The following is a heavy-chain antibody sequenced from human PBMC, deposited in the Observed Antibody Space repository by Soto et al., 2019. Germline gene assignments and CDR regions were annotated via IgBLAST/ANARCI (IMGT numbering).Heavy chain of an antibody. D-gene: IGHD6-13*01. CDR3: ARVNIAAAGTRYYYGMDV. CDR2: MNPNSGNT. CDR1: GYTFTSYD. J-gene: IGHJ6*02. V-gene: IGHV1-8*01. Sequence: ASVKVSCKASGYTFTSYDINWVRQATGQGLEWMGWMNPNSGNTGYAQKFQGRVTMTRNTSISTAYMELSSLRSEDTAVYYCARVNIAAAGTRYYYGMDVWGQGTTVTVSS.